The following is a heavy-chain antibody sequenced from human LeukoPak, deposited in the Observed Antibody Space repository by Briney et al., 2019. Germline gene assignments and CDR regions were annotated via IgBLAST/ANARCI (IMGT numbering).Heavy chain of an antibody. D-gene: IGHD5-18*01. CDR3: ATAGDTANGGESFDY. CDR1: GYTLTELS. J-gene: IGHJ4*02. V-gene: IGHV1-24*01. CDR2: FDPEDGET. Sequence: GASVKVSFKVSGYTLTELSMHWVRQAPGKGLEWMGGFDPEDGETIYAQKFQGRVTMTEDTSTDTAYMELSSLRSEDTAVYYCATAGDTANGGESFDYWGQGTLVTVSS.